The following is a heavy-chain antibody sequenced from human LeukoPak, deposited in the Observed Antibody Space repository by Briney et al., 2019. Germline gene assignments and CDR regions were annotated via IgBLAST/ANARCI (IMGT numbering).Heavy chain of an antibody. CDR1: GGSLSSYY. V-gene: IGHV4-59*01. CDR2: IYHSGST. Sequence: SETLSLTCTVSGGSLSSYYWSWIRQPPGKGPEWIGYIYHSGSTNYNPSLKSRVTTSVDTSKNQFSLKLRSVTAADTAVYYCARLGVVGPALMYYFDYWGQGTLVTVSS. CDR3: ARLGVVGPALMYYFDY. D-gene: IGHD2-21*01. J-gene: IGHJ4*02.